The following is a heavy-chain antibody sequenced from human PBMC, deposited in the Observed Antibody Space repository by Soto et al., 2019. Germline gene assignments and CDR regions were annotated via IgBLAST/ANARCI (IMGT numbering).Heavy chain of an antibody. D-gene: IGHD3-16*01. Sequence: GGSLRLSCAASGFTFSSYAMSWVRQAPGKGLEWVSAISGSGGSTYYADSVKGRFTISRDNSHNTLYLQVHSLTAEDTAVYYCAKDRRAGGNSAFYFDFWGQGAQVNVSS. CDR3: AKDRRAGGNSAFYFDF. CDR1: GFTFSSYA. CDR2: ISGSGGST. J-gene: IGHJ4*02. V-gene: IGHV3-23*01.